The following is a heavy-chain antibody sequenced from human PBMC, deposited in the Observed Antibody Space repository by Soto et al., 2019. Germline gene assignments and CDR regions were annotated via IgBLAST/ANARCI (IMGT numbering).Heavy chain of an antibody. CDR1: GGSISSYY. Sequence: PSETLSLTCTVSGGSISSYYWSWIRQPPGKGLEWIGYIYYSGSTNYNPSLKSRVTISVDTSKNQFSLKLSSVTAADTAVYYCARDNSGYSGRYYYYYMDVWGKGTTVTVSS. D-gene: IGHD5-12*01. CDR3: ARDNSGYSGRYYYYYMDV. J-gene: IGHJ6*03. V-gene: IGHV4-59*01. CDR2: IYYSGST.